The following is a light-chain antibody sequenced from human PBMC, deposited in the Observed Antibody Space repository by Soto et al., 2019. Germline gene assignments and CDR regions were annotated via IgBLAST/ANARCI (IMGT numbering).Light chain of an antibody. V-gene: IGLV3-1*01. Sequence: SSELTQPPSVSVSPGQTASITCSGDKLGDKFASWYQQKPDQSPVLVIYQDDKRPSGIPERFSGSNSGNTATLTISGTQAMDEADYYCQAWDSSTGGVFGGGTKLTVL. J-gene: IGLJ3*02. CDR1: KLGDKF. CDR2: QDD. CDR3: QAWDSSTGGV.